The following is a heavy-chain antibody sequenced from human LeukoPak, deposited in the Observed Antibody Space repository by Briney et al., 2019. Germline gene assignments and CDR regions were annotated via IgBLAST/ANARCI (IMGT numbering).Heavy chain of an antibody. J-gene: IGHJ4*02. V-gene: IGHV4-4*07. CDR2: VYTSGST. Sequence: SETLSLTCTVSGAPISNYYWSWIRQPAGKGLEWIGRVYTSGSTNYNPSIRSRVTMSVDKSKNQLSLKLTSVTAADTAVYYCAGRDYWGQGTLVTVSS. CDR1: GAPISNYY. CDR3: AGRDY.